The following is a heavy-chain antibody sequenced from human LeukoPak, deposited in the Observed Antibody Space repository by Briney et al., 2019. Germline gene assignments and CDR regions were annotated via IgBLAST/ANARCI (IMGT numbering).Heavy chain of an antibody. CDR1: GFTFDDYA. V-gene: IGHV3-9*01. CDR2: ISWNSCSI. D-gene: IGHD3-16*02. Sequence: PGGSLRLSCAASGFTFDDYAMHWVRQAPGKGLEWVSGISWNSCSIGYADSVKGRFTISRDNAKNSLYLQMNSLRAEDTALYYCARDRYDYVWGSYRFLFDYWGQGTLVTVSS. CDR3: ARDRYDYVWGSYRFLFDY. J-gene: IGHJ4*02.